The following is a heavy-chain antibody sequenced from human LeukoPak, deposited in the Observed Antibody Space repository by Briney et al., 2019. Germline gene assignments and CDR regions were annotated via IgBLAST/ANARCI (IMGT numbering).Heavy chain of an antibody. CDR2: ISYDGSNK. Sequence: GRSLRLSCAASGFTFSSYGMHWVRQAPGKGLEWVAVISYDGSNKYYGDSVKGRFTFSRDNSKNTLYLQMNSLRAEDTAVYYCAKDITMVRGAQDYYYYGLDVWGQGTTVTVSS. J-gene: IGHJ6*02. CDR3: AKDITMVRGAQDYYYYGLDV. V-gene: IGHV3-30*18. CDR1: GFTFSSYG. D-gene: IGHD3-10*01.